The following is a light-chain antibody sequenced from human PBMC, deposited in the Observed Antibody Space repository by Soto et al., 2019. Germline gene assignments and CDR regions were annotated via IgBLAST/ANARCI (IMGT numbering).Light chain of an antibody. CDR3: QQYDSYSWT. V-gene: IGKV1-5*03. Sequence: IQMTQSPSTLSSSVGDRVTITCRASQTISSWLAWYQQKPGKAPNLLIYRASTLESGVPSRFSGSVSGTEGTLTISSLKKDDGSTYYCQQYDSYSWTFGQGTKVDIK. CDR2: RAS. CDR1: QTISSW. J-gene: IGKJ1*01.